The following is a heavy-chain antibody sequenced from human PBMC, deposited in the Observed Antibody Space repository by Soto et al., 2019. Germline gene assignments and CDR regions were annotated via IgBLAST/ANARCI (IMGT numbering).Heavy chain of an antibody. Sequence: QLQLQESGPGLVKPSETLSLTCTVSGGSISSSSYYWGWIRQPPGKGLEWSGSIYYSGSTYYNPSLKSRVTISVDTSKNQFSLKLSSVTAADTAVYYCARHSRIAARVQARNGMDVWGQGTTVTVSS. V-gene: IGHV4-39*01. CDR3: ARHSRIAARVQARNGMDV. CDR1: GGSISSSSYY. CDR2: IYYSGST. J-gene: IGHJ6*02. D-gene: IGHD6-6*01.